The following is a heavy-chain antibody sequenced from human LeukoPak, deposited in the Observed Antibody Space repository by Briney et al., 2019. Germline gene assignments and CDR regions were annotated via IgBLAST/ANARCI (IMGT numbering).Heavy chain of an antibody. D-gene: IGHD3-16*01. CDR1: GFTFSDYY. CDR2: IKPDGSAK. CDR3: AGYGHDGGLDY. J-gene: IGHJ4*02. Sequence: GGSLRLSCAASGFTFSDYYMSWIRQAPGKGLEWVANIKPDGSAKYYVDSVRGRFTISRDNAKNSLSLQMNSLRAEDTAVYYCAGYGHDGGLDYWGQGTLVTASS. V-gene: IGHV3-7*01.